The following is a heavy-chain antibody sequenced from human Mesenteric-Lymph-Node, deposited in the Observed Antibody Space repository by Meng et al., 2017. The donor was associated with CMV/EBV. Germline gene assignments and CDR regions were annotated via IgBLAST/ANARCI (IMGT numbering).Heavy chain of an antibody. J-gene: IGHJ4*02. D-gene: IGHD6-6*01. CDR3: TRGVRYSSSSKVLIDY. Sequence: SCTTSGFTFGDYAMNWVRQAPGKGLEWVGYLRSKTYGGTTEYAASVKGRFTISRDDSERIAYLQMNSLKTEDTAVYYCTRGVRYSSSSKVLIDYWGQGTLVTVSS. CDR1: GFTFGDYA. CDR2: LRSKTYGGTT. V-gene: IGHV3-49*04.